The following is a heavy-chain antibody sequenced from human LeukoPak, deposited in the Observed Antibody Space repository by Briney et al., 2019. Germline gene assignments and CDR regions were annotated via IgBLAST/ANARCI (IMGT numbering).Heavy chain of an antibody. CDR3: ALEWRGGN. CDR1: GFIFSSYS. D-gene: IGHD3-3*01. J-gene: IGHJ4*02. V-gene: IGHV3-21*01. Sequence: NPGGSLRLSCAASGFIFSSYSMNWVRQAPGKGLEWVSSISAGSNYIYYADSVKGRFTISRDNAKNSLYLQMNTLTAEDTGVYYCALEWRGGNWGQGTLVTVSS. CDR2: ISAGSNYI.